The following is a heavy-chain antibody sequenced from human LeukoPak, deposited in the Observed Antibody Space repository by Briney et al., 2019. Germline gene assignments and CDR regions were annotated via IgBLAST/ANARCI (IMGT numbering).Heavy chain of an antibody. J-gene: IGHJ6*02. D-gene: IGHD3-22*01. CDR2: IYSGGST. CDR3: ARDRRYYYDSSGYYYYYYGMDV. Sequence: GGSLRLSCAASGFTVSSNYMSWVRQAPGKGLEWVSVIYSGGSTYYADSVKGRFTISRDNSKNTLYLQMNSLRAEDTAVYYCARDRRYYYDSSGYYYYYYGMDVWGQGTTVTVSS. V-gene: IGHV3-53*01. CDR1: GFTVSSNY.